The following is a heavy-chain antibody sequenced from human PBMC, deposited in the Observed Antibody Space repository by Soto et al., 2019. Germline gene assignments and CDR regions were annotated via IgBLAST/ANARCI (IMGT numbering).Heavy chain of an antibody. CDR2: ISYAGTT. V-gene: IGHV4-39*02. J-gene: IGHJ4*02. CDR3: APALGNVDRPFDY. Sequence: SETLSLTCLVCGVSISSSNYYWGWIRQPPGKGLEWIGTISYAGTTYYNPSLKSRVAISADTSNNHFSLKLTSVTAAETAVYFCAPALGNVDRPFDYLGQGTLVTFSS. D-gene: IGHD6-6*01. CDR1: GVSISSSNYY.